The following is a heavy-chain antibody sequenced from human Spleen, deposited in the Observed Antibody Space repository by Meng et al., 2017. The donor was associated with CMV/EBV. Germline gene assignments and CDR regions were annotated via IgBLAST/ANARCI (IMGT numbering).Heavy chain of an antibody. CDR2: IYPGDSDT. CDR1: GYSFTSYW. CDR3: ARQSFWSGYSFDY. D-gene: IGHD3-3*01. V-gene: IGHV5-51*01. Sequence: GGSLRLSCKGSGYSFTSYWIGWVRQMPGKGLEWMGIIYPGDSDTRYSPSFQGQVTISADKSISTAYLQWSSLKASDTAMYLCARQSFWSGYSFDYWGQGTLVTVSS. J-gene: IGHJ4*02.